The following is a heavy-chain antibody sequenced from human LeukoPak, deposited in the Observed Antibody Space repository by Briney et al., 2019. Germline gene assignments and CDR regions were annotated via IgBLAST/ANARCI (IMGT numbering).Heavy chain of an antibody. Sequence: GGSLRLSCAASGFTFSSYAMHWVRQAPGKGLEWVAVISYDGSNKYYADSVKGRFTISRDNSKNTLYLQMNSLRADDTAVYYCAKLKSALIVVGAWGQGIRVAVSS. J-gene: IGHJ5*02. CDR2: ISYDGSNK. CDR1: GFTFSSYA. D-gene: IGHD3-22*01. CDR3: AKLKSALIVVGA. V-gene: IGHV3-30*04.